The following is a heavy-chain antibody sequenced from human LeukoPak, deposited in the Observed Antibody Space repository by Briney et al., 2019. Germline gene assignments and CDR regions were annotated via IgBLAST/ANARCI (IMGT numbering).Heavy chain of an antibody. CDR2: ISGSGGST. Sequence: GGSLRLSCAASGFTFSSYAMSWVRQAPGKGLEWVSAISGSGGSTYYADSVKGRFTISRDNSKNTLYLQINSLRAEDTAVYYCAKLGVANSLGSGYYDDYRGQGTLVTVSS. V-gene: IGHV3-23*01. D-gene: IGHD3-3*01. J-gene: IGHJ4*02. CDR3: AKLGVANSLGSGYYDDY. CDR1: GFTFSSYA.